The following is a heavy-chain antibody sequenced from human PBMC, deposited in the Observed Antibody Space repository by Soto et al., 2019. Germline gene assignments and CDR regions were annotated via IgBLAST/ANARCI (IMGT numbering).Heavy chain of an antibody. Sequence: QVQLVQSGAEVKKPGASVKVSCKVSGYTLTELSMHWVRQAPGKGLEWMGGFDPEDGETIYAQKFQGRVTMTEDTSTDTAYMELSSLRSEDTAVYYCATTANSDILTGYYYYYGMDVWGQGTTVTVSS. CDR3: ATTANSDILTGYYYYYGMDV. CDR2: FDPEDGET. CDR1: GYTLTELS. D-gene: IGHD3-9*01. J-gene: IGHJ6*02. V-gene: IGHV1-24*01.